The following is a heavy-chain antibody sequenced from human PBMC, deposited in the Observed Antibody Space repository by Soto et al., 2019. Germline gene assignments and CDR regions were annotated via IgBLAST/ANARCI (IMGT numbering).Heavy chain of an antibody. CDR2: IWYDGSNK. D-gene: IGHD6-13*01. V-gene: IGHV3-33*01. J-gene: IGHJ4*02. CDR1: GFHISSHG. CDR3: ARDMAAGTSYFDY. Sequence: PGGSLRLSCAAAGFHISSHGMHWVRPAPGKGLEWVAIIWYDGSNKYYADSVKGRFTISRDNSKNTLYLQMNSLRAEDTAVYYCARDMAAGTSYFDYWGQGLLVTVSS.